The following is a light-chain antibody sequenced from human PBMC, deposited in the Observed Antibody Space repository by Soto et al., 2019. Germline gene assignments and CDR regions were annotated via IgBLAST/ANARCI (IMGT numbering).Light chain of an antibody. CDR3: SSYAVCSNFYV. CDR1: SSDVGGYNY. J-gene: IGLJ1*01. CDR2: DVS. V-gene: IGLV2-8*01. Sequence: QSALTQPPSASGSPGQSVTISCTGTSSDVGGYNYVSWYQQHPGKAPKLMIYDVSKRPSGVPDRFSGSKSGNTATLTVSGLEAGDEADYYCSSYAVCSNFYVFGTGTKLTVL.